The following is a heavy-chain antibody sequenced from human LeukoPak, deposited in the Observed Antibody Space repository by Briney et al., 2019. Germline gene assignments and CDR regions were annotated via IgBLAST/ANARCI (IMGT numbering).Heavy chain of an antibody. J-gene: IGHJ4*02. Sequence: SETLSLTCTVSGGSINSYFWSWIRQPPGKGLEWIGRIYASGSTNYNPSPNSRVTMSVDTSKNQFSLKLSSVTAADTAVYYCARFFYGDYYFDYWGQGTLVTVSS. CDR1: GGSINSYF. D-gene: IGHD4-17*01. V-gene: IGHV4-4*07. CDR2: IYASGST. CDR3: ARFFYGDYYFDY.